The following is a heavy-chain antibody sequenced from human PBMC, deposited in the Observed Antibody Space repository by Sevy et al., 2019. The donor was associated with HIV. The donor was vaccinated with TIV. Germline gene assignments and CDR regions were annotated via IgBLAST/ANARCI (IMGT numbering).Heavy chain of an antibody. CDR3: ARESSSDWYLDY. J-gene: IGHJ4*02. CDR1: GFILSRYG. CDR2: IWYDGSNK. V-gene: IGHV3-33*01. Sequence: SLRLSCTASGFILSRYGMHWVRQAPGKGLEWVAGIWYDGSNKYYADSVKGRFTISRDNSKNTLTLQMNSLRTEDTAVYYCARESSSDWYLDYWGQGTTVLVSS. D-gene: IGHD2-2*01.